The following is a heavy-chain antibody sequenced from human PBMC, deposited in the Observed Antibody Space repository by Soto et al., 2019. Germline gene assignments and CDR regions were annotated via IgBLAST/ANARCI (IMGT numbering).Heavy chain of an antibody. CDR2: ISGSGGST. CDR1: GFTFSSYA. V-gene: IGHV3-23*01. J-gene: IGHJ5*02. CDR3: AKDPAPYGSGRPANWFDP. D-gene: IGHD3-10*01. Sequence: GGSLRLSCAASGFTFSSYAMSWVRQAPGKGLEWVSAISGSGGSTYYADSVKGRFTISRDNSKNTLYLQMNSLRAEDTAVYYCAKDPAPYGSGRPANWFDPWGQGTLVTVSS.